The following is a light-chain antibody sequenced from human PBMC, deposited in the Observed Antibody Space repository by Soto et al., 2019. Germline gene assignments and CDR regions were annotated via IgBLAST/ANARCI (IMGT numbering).Light chain of an antibody. CDR2: KAS. V-gene: IGKV1-5*03. J-gene: IGKJ1*01. CDR1: QTISTL. CDR3: QQYSTYPWT. Sequence: DIQMTQSPSTLSASVGDRVTITCRASQTISTLLAWYQQRPGKAPNLLIYKASSLEIGVPSRFSGSGSGTEFTLTISSLQPDDFATYFCQQYSTYPWTFGQGTTVEVK.